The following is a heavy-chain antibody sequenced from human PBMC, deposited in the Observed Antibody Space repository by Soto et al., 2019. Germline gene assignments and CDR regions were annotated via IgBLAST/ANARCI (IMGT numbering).Heavy chain of an antibody. CDR1: GYTFTSYD. D-gene: IGHD7-27*01. CDR2: MNPNSGNT. J-gene: IGHJ6*03. CDR3: ARGPAWDYYYYMDV. Sequence: ASVKVSCKASGYTFTSYDINLVRQATGQGLEWMGWMNPNSGNTGYAQKFQGRVTMTRNTSISTAYMELSSLRSEDTAVYYCARGPAWDYYYYMDVWGKGTPVTVSS. V-gene: IGHV1-8*01.